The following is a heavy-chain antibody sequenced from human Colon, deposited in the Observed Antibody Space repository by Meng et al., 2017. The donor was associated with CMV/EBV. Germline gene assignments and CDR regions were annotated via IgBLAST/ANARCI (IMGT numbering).Heavy chain of an antibody. Sequence: SAFPFTSYSFTWVRQAPGQGLEWLGWISAYNGNTNYAQIVQGRVTMTTDPSTTTAYMELTDLRSDDTAVYYCARLNGGNSGDWFDPWGQGTLVTVSS. CDR2: ISAYNGNT. D-gene: IGHD4-23*01. CDR3: ARLNGGNSGDWFDP. V-gene: IGHV1-18*04. CDR1: AFPFTSYS. J-gene: IGHJ5*02.